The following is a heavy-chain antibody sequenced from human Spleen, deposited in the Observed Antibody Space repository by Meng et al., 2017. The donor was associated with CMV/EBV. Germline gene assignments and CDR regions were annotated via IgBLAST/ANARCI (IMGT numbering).Heavy chain of an antibody. D-gene: IGHD3-3*01. J-gene: IGHJ5*02. V-gene: IGHV1-2*02. Sequence: ASVKVSCKASGYTFTGYYIHWVRQAPGQGLEWMGWMNPNSGGTNQAQKFQGRVTMTRDTSISTAYMELSRLRFDDTAVYYCAREGVLRSFNWFDPWGQGTLVTVSS. CDR2: MNPNSGGT. CDR1: GYTFTGYY. CDR3: AREGVLRSFNWFDP.